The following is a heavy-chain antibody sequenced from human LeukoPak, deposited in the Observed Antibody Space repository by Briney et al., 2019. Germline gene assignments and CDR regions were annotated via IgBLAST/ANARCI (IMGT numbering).Heavy chain of an antibody. CDR3: ARYDYSPSPTMYGVDV. CDR1: GFNFANHA. D-gene: IGHD4-11*01. CDR2: ISGGGDIT. V-gene: IGHV3-23*01. J-gene: IGHJ6*02. Sequence: GGSLRLSCAASGFNFANHAMSWVRQTAGKGLEWVSAISGGGDITYYADSVKGRFTISRDNSKDTLFLQMHSLRPGDTAVYYCARYDYSPSPTMYGVDVWGQGTTVTVSS.